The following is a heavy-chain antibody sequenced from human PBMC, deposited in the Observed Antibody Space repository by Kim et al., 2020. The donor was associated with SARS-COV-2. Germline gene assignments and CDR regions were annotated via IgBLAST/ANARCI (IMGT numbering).Heavy chain of an antibody. CDR2: ISSSSSYI. D-gene: IGHD6-13*01. V-gene: IGHV3-21*01. CDR3: AREGERYSSSWSPWFDP. CDR1: GFTFSSYS. Sequence: GGSLRLSCAASGFTFSSYSMNWVRQAPGKGLEWVSSISSSSSYIYYADSVKGRFTISRDNAKNSLYLQMNSLRAEDTAVYCCAREGERYSSSWSPWFDPWGQGTLVTVSS. J-gene: IGHJ5*02.